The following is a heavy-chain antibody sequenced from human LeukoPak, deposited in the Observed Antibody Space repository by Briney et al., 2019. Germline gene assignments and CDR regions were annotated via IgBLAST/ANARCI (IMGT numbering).Heavy chain of an antibody. Sequence: GASVKVSCKASGGTFSSYAISWVRQAPGQGLEWMGGIIPIFGTANYAQKFQGRVTITADKSTSTAYMELSSLRSEDTAVYYCARCQPEDSVKQQGVYGGKFDDPLGGDYYYYYMDVWGKGTTVTVSS. CDR3: ARCQPEDSVKQQGVYGGKFDDPLGGDYYYYYMDV. CDR1: GGTFSSYA. D-gene: IGHD4-23*01. CDR2: IIPIFGTA. J-gene: IGHJ6*03. V-gene: IGHV1-69*06.